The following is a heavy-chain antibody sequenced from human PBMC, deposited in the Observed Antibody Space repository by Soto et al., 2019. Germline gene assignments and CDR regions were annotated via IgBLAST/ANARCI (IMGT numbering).Heavy chain of an antibody. D-gene: IGHD6-6*01. CDR3: ARDRRRGYSSSYYYGMDV. V-gene: IGHV1-69*01. CDR2: IIPIFGTA. J-gene: IGHJ6*02. CDR1: GGTFSSYA. Sequence: QVQLVQSGAEVKKPGSSVKVSCKASGGTFSSYAISWVRQAPGQGLEWMGGIIPIFGTANYAQKFQGRVTITADESTSTAYMELSSLRSEDTAVYYCARDRRRGYSSSYYYGMDVWGQGTTVTGSS.